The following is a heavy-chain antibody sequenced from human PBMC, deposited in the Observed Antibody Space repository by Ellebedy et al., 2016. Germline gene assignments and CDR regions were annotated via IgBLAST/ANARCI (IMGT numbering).Heavy chain of an antibody. CDR2: ISFDGSHK. Sequence: GGSLRLSXAASGFAFSRYGLHWVRQAPGKGLDWVTFISFDGSHKYYADSVKGRFTISRDNSKNTLHLQMNSLGFEDTAFYYCARDGDFYGSGSSPTSLDPWGQGVLVTVSS. D-gene: IGHD3-10*01. V-gene: IGHV3-30*04. CDR1: GFAFSRYG. CDR3: ARDGDFYGSGSSPTSLDP. J-gene: IGHJ5*02.